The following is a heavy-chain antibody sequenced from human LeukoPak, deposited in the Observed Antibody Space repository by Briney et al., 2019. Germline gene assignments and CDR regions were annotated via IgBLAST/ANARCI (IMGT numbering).Heavy chain of an antibody. Sequence: ASVKVSCKASGYTFTGYYMHWGRQAPGQGLGWRGWINPNSGGTNYAQKFQGRVTMTRDTSITTGYKELSRLRSDDTAVYYCARVDSSGWYGMDVWGQGTTVTVSS. CDR1: GYTFTGYY. CDR2: INPNSGGT. D-gene: IGHD6-19*01. V-gene: IGHV1-2*02. J-gene: IGHJ6*02. CDR3: ARVDSSGWYGMDV.